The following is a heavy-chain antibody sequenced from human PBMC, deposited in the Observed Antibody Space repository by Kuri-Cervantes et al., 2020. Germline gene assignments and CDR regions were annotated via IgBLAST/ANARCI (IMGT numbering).Heavy chain of an antibody. J-gene: IGHJ4*02. Sequence: SETLSLTCAVYGGSFSGYYWSWIRQPPGQGLEWIGEINHSGSTNYNPYLKSRVTISVDTSKNQFSLKLSSVTAADTAVYYCARVGVYYVILTGSRGTFYYFDYWGQGTLVTVSS. CDR1: GGSFSGYY. D-gene: IGHD3-9*01. CDR2: INHSGST. CDR3: ARVGVYYVILTGSRGTFYYFDY. V-gene: IGHV4-34*01.